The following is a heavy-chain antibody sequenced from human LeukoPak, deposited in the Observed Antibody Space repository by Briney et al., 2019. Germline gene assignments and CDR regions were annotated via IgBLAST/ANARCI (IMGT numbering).Heavy chain of an antibody. Sequence: PGGSLRLSCAASGFTFSRDWMNWVRQAPGKGLEWVAVISYDGSNKYYADSVKGRFTISRDNSKNTLYLQMNSLRAEDTAVYYCAKDMAYGYYDSSGYTTRGDYWGQGTLVTVSS. CDR3: AKDMAYGYYDSSGYTTRGDY. CDR1: GFTFSRDW. CDR2: ISYDGSNK. D-gene: IGHD3-22*01. J-gene: IGHJ4*02. V-gene: IGHV3-30*18.